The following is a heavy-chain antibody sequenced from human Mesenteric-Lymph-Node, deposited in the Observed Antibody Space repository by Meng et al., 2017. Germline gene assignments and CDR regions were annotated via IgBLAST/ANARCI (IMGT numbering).Heavy chain of an antibody. D-gene: IGHD2-2*02. CDR2: IHASGNT. V-gene: IGHV4-4*07. J-gene: IGHJ3*02. Sequence: SETLSLTCTVSGGSINNYYWSWIRQPAGEALEWIGRIHASGNTNYSPSIKSRVTMSVDTSKNQFSLKLSSVTAADTALYYCARIPFDIWGQGTMVTVSS. CDR3: ARIPFDI. CDR1: GGSINNYY.